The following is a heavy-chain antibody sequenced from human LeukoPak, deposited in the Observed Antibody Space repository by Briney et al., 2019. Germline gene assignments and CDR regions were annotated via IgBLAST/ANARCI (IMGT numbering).Heavy chain of an antibody. V-gene: IGHV1-3*01. D-gene: IGHD3-9*01. CDR3: ARDTPQGYDILTGYFARWFDP. Sequence: ASVKVSCTASGYTFTSYAMHWVRQAPGQRLEWMGWINAGNGNTKYSQKFQGRVTITRDTSASTAYMELSSLRSEDTAVYYCARDTPQGYDILTGYFARWFDPWGQGTLVTVSS. CDR1: GYTFTSYA. CDR2: INAGNGNT. J-gene: IGHJ5*02.